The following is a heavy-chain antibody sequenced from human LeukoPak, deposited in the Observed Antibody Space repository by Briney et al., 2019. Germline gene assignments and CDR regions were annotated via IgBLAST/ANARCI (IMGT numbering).Heavy chain of an antibody. D-gene: IGHD5-12*01. V-gene: IGHV3-48*01. Sequence: GGSLRLSCAASGFTFSQYSINWVRQAPGKGLEWVSHLRYTGETFYADSVKGRFTISRDNVRSSLYLQMNSLRAEDTAMYYCARDAGNSGYGCDLWGQGTLVTVSS. CDR2: LRYTGET. CDR3: ARDAGNSGYGCDL. CDR1: GFTFSQYS. J-gene: IGHJ5*02.